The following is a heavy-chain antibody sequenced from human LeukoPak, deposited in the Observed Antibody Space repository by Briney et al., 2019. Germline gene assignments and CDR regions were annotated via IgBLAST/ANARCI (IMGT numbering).Heavy chain of an antibody. CDR3: AKAPSYYDTSGYYFPTDYYYMDV. D-gene: IGHD3-22*01. J-gene: IGHJ6*03. CDR1: GFTFSNYG. V-gene: IGHV3-30*02. CDR2: IRYDGSNK. Sequence: PGGSLRLSCAASGFTFSNYGMHWVRQAPGKGLEWVAFIRYDGSNKYYADSVKGRFTISRDNSKNTLYLQMNSLRAEDTAVYYCAKAPSYYDTSGYYFPTDYYYMDVWGKGTTVTISS.